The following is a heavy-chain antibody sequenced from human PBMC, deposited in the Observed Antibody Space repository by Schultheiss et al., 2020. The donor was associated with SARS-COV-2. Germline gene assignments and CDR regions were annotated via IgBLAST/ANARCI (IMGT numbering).Heavy chain of an antibody. CDR3: ARERSRSYFDY. CDR2: ISGSGGST. J-gene: IGHJ4*02. Sequence: GGSLRLSCAASGFTFSSYAMSWIRQAPGKGLEWVSAISGSGGSTYYADSVKGRFTISRDNAKNSLYLQMNSLRAEDTAVYYCARERSRSYFDYWGQGTLVTVSS. D-gene: IGHD3-10*01. V-gene: IGHV3-23*01. CDR1: GFTFSSYA.